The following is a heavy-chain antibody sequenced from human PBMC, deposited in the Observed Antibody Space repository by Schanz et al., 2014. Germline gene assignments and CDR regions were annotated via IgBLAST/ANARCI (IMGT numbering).Heavy chain of an antibody. CDR1: GFTFDKYA. D-gene: IGHD6-13*01. J-gene: IGHJ4*02. CDR3: AKSQGSSFDS. V-gene: IGHV3-9*01. CDR2: ISWNSGTI. Sequence: EVQLVESGGGLVQPGKSLRLSCAASGFTFDKYAMHWVRQAPGKGLEWVSVISWNSGTIGYADSVKGRFTISRDNAKNSLYLQMNSLRAEDTAVYYCAKSQGSSFDSWGQGTLVTVSS.